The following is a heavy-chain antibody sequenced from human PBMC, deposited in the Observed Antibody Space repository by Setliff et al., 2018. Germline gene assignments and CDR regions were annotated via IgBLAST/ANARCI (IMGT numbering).Heavy chain of an antibody. CDR1: GGSMSSGPNY. V-gene: IGHV4-61*02. D-gene: IGHD3-3*01. CDR3: ARERIYDGLNYNGMDV. CDR2: VYSSVYSSGIT. J-gene: IGHJ6*01. Sequence: PSETLSLTCTVSGGSMSSGPNYWSWIRQPAGRGLEWVGRVYSSVYSSGITSYNPSLKSRVTISMDTSKNQFSLGLTSVTAADTAVYYCARERIYDGLNYNGMDVWGQGTTVTVSS.